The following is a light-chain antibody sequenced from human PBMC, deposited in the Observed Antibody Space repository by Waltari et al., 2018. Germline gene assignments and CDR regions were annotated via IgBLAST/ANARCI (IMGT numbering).Light chain of an antibody. CDR2: WAS. V-gene: IGKV4-1*01. J-gene: IGKJ1*01. Sequence: DIVMTQSPDSLAVSLGERATINCKSSQSVLQSSNNKNYLAWYQQKPGQPPKLLIYWASTRESGVPDRFSGSGSGTDFTLTISSLQAEDVAVYYCQQYYSTCQFGQGTKVEIK. CDR3: QQYYSTCQ. CDR1: QSVLQSSNNKNY.